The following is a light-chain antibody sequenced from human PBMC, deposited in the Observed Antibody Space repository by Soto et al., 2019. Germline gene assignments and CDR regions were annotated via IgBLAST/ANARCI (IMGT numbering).Light chain of an antibody. CDR3: QQYGSSLT. CDR1: HSVISSY. J-gene: IGKJ4*01. V-gene: IGKV3-20*01. Sequence: EVVLTQSPGPLSLSPGERATLSCRASHSVISSYLAWYQQKPGQAPRLLIYGASSRATGIPDRFSGSGSGTDFTLTISRLEPEDFAVYYCQQYGSSLTLGGGTKVDIK. CDR2: GAS.